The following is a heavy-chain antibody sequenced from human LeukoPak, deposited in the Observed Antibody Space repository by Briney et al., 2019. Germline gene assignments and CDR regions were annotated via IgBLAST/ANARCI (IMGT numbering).Heavy chain of an antibody. D-gene: IGHD3-9*01. Sequence: ASVKVSCKASGYTFTDYYLHWVRQAPGQGLEWMGWINPHSGGTNYAQKFQGRVTMTRDTSISTAYMELSRLRSDDTAVYYCATYGASEVTGYPYFDYWGQGTLVTVSS. J-gene: IGHJ4*02. CDR1: GYTFTDYY. CDR2: INPHSGGT. V-gene: IGHV1-2*02. CDR3: ATYGASEVTGYPYFDY.